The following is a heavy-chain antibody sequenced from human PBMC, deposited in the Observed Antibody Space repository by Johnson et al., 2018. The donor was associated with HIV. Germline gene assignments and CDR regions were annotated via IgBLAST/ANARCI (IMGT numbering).Heavy chain of an antibody. Sequence: QVQLVESGGGVVQPGGSLRLTCKASGFSFSNYAIHWVRQAPGKGLEWVTFIQFDGSHKYSADFVKGRFTISRDTSKKSVFLQMNNLRPEDTAVYYCAKETRDSRRAFYVWGQGTLVTVSS. CDR2: IQFDGSHK. CDR1: GFSFSNYA. V-gene: IGHV3-30*02. CDR3: AKETRDSRRAFYV. J-gene: IGHJ3*01. D-gene: IGHD4-11*01.